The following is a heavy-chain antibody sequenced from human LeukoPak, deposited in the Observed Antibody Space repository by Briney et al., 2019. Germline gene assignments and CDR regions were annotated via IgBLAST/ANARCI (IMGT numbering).Heavy chain of an antibody. D-gene: IGHD6-6*01. CDR1: GFTVSSNY. J-gene: IGHJ6*03. CDR3: ARIPSSIAARAGYYYYYMDV. CDR2: TYSGGST. V-gene: IGHV3-66*02. Sequence: PGGSLRLSCAASGFTVSSNYMSWVRQAPGKGLEWVSVTYSGGSTYYADSVKGRFTISRDNSKNTLYLQMNSLRAEDTAVYYCARIPSSIAARAGYYYYYMDVWGKGTTVTVSS.